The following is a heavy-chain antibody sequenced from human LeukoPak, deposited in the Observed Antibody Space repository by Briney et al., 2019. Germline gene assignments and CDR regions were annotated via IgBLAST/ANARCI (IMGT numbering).Heavy chain of an antibody. D-gene: IGHD3-22*01. CDR3: ARAHHYYDSSGYGP. CDR1: GFTFSSYA. Sequence: GRSLRLSCAASGFTFSSYAMHWVRQAPGKGLEWVAVISYDGSNKYYADSVKGRFTISRDNSKNTLYLQMNSLRAEDTAVYYCARAHHYYDSSGYGPWGQGTLVTVSS. CDR2: ISYDGSNK. J-gene: IGHJ5*02. V-gene: IGHV3-30*04.